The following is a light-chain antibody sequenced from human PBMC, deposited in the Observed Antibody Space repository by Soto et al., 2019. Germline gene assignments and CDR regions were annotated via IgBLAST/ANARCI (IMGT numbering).Light chain of an antibody. CDR1: QSVSSSF. CDR2: GAS. J-gene: IGKJ1*01. Sequence: EIVLTQSPGTLSLSPGERATLSCRASQSVSSSFLAWYQQKPGQAPRLLIYGASSRATVIPDRFSGSGSETDFTLTISRLEPEDFAVYYCQQYGSSPRTFGQGTKVEIK. V-gene: IGKV3-20*01. CDR3: QQYGSSPRT.